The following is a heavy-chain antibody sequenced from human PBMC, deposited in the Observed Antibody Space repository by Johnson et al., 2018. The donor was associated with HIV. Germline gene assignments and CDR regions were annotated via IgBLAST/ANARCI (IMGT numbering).Heavy chain of an antibody. D-gene: IGHD3-22*01. CDR2: ISGSGGST. J-gene: IGHJ3*02. CDR3: AKDLYYDSSGAGAFDI. V-gene: IGHV3-23*01. Sequence: VLLLESGGGLVQPGGSLRLSCAASGFTFSSYAMSWVRQAPGKGLEWVSAISGSGGSTYYADSVKGRFTISRDNSKNTLYLQMNSLRAEDTAVYYCAKDLYYDSSGAGAFDIWGQGTMVTVSS. CDR1: GFTFSSYA.